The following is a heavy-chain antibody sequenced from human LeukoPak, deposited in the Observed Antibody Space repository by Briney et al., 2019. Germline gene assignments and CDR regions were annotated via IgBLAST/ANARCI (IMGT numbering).Heavy chain of an antibody. CDR3: ARDRGIAAAWYYFDY. Sequence: PGRSLRLSCAASGFTFSSYGMPWVRQAPAKGLERVAVIWHEGSNKYYADSVKGRFTISRDNPKNTLYLQMNSLRAEDTAVYYCARDRGIAAAWYYFDYWGQGTLVTVSS. V-gene: IGHV3-33*01. CDR1: GFTFSSYG. J-gene: IGHJ4*02. CDR2: IWHEGSNK. D-gene: IGHD6-13*01.